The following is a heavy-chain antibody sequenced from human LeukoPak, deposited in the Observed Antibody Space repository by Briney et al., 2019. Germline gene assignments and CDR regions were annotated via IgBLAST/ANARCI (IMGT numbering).Heavy chain of an antibody. Sequence: GGSLRLSYAGSGFSFNSYWMSWVRQPPGKGLEWVAKIKEDGSAKYYVNSMMGRFTISRDNTKNSLYLQMNNLRAEDTAIDYCARDREGERAAWAQGTLVSVSS. D-gene: IGHD5-24*01. CDR1: GFSFNSYW. CDR3: ARDREGERAA. CDR2: IKEDGSAK. J-gene: IGHJ5*02. V-gene: IGHV3-7*03.